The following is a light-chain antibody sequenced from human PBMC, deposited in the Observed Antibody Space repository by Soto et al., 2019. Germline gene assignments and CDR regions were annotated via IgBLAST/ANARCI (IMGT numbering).Light chain of an antibody. J-gene: IGKJ1*01. CDR3: QQYGSSGT. V-gene: IGKV3-20*01. CDR2: DAS. CDR1: QSVSSY. Sequence: EIVLTQSPATLSLSPGERATLSCRASQSVSSYLAWYQQKPGQAPRLLIYDASNRATGIPDRFSGSGSGTDFTLTISRLEPEDFAVYYCQQYGSSGTFGQGPRWIS.